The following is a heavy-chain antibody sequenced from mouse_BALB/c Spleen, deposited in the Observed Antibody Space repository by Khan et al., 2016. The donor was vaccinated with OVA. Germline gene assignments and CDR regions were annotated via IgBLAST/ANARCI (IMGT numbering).Heavy chain of an antibody. CDR2: INPTSGYT. J-gene: IGHJ2*01. CDR3: TRDRIDY. Sequence: QMQLEESGAELAKPGASVKMSCKASGYTFTTYCMHWVKQRPGQGLEWIGYINPTSGYTDYNEKFKDRATLSADKSSSTAYMQLSSLTSEDSAVYYCTRDRIDYWGQGTTLTVSS. V-gene: IGHV1-7*01. CDR1: GYTFTTYC.